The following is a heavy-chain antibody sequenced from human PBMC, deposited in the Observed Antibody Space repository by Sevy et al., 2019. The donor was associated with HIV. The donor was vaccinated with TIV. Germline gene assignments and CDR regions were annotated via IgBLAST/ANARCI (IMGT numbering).Heavy chain of an antibody. V-gene: IGHV3-23*01. CDR1: GFTFSKYS. Sequence: GGSLRLSCAASGFTFSKYSMSWVRQPPGKGLEWVSTLSFGCGEINYEDSVKGRFTISRDNSKSSVYLQMNNLRPEERAVYYCAREGCTKPHDFWGQGTLVTVSS. J-gene: IGHJ4*02. D-gene: IGHD2-8*01. CDR3: AREGCTKPHDF. CDR2: LSFGCGEI.